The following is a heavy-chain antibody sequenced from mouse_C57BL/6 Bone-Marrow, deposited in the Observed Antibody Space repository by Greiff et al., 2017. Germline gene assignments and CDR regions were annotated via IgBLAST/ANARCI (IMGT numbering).Heavy chain of an antibody. D-gene: IGHD1-1*01. V-gene: IGHV1-64*01. Sequence: VQLQQSGPVLARPGASVKMSCKASGYTFTSYWMHWVKQRPGQGLEWIGMIHPNSGSTNYNEKFKSKATLTVDKSSSTAYMQLSSLTSEDSAVYYCARRYYGSSFYAMDYWGQGTSVTVSS. J-gene: IGHJ4*01. CDR3: ARRYYGSSFYAMDY. CDR2: IHPNSGST. CDR1: GYTFTSYW.